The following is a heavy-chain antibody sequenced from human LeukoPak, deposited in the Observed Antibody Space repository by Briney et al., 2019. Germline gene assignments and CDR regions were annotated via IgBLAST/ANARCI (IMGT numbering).Heavy chain of an antibody. J-gene: IGHJ5*02. D-gene: IGHD5-18*01. V-gene: IGHV3-9*01. CDR1: GFTFDDYA. CDR3: AKDKTGGYSYGPIHL. Sequence: PGRSLRLSRIASGFTFDDYAMHWVRQRPGKGLEWVSQISWDSGDIDYAGSVKGRFTISRDNAKNSLHLQMNSLTPEDTAFYYCAKDKTGGYSYGPIHLWGQGTLVTVSS. CDR2: ISWDSGDI.